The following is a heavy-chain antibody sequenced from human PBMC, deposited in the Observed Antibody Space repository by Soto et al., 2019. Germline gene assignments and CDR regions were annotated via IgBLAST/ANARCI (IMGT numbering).Heavy chain of an antibody. V-gene: IGHV1-69*06. Sequence: SVKVSCKASGGTFSSYAISWVRQAPGQGLEWMGGIIPIFGTANYAQKFQGRVTITADKSTSTAYMELSSLRSEDTAVYYCAVSGSSSRSYGVDVWGQGTTVTVSS. CDR1: GGTFSSYA. D-gene: IGHD6-13*01. CDR2: IIPIFGTA. J-gene: IGHJ6*02. CDR3: AVSGSSSRSYGVDV.